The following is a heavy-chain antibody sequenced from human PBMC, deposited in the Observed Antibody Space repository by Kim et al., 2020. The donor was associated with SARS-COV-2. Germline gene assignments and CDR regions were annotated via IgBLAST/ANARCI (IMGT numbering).Heavy chain of an antibody. V-gene: IGHV3-20*03. CDR3: ARSPRGYSYGYGTFDI. D-gene: IGHD5-18*01. Sequence: SGKGRCTISRDNAKNPLYLQMNSLRVEDTAFYYCARSPRGYSYGYGTFDIWGQGTMVTVSS. J-gene: IGHJ3*02.